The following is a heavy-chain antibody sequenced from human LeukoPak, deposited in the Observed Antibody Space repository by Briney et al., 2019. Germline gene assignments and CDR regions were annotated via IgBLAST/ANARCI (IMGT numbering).Heavy chain of an antibody. V-gene: IGHV3-23*01. CDR2: ISGNGGTI. CDR1: GFTFSSYG. Sequence: PGGSLRLSCAASGFTFSSYGMSWVRQAPGGGLEWVSGISGNGGTIHYADSVKGRFTISRDNSKNTLHLQMNSLRAEDTAVYYCAKVPIYGSGSAPGYYFDYWGQGTLVTVSS. CDR3: AKVPIYGSGSAPGYYFDY. D-gene: IGHD3-10*01. J-gene: IGHJ4*02.